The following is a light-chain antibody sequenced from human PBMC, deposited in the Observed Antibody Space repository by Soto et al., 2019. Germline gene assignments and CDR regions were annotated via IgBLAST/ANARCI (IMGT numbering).Light chain of an antibody. Sequence: QSVLTQPPSASGTPGQRVTISCSGGSSNIGSNTVNWYQQLPGTAPKLLIYSNNQRPSGVPDRFSGSKSGTSASLAISGLQSEDEADYYCAAWDDSLGWVFGGGTKLTVL. V-gene: IGLV1-44*01. J-gene: IGLJ3*02. CDR3: AAWDDSLGWV. CDR1: SSNIGSNT. CDR2: SNN.